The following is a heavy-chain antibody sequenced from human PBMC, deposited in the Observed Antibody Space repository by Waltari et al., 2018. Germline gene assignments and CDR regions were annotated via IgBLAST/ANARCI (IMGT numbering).Heavy chain of an antibody. D-gene: IGHD3-9*01. Sequence: QVQLQESGPGLVKPSETLSLTCPVSGGSLSSYYWSWIRPPPGKGLERIGYIYYSGSTNYNPSLKSRVTISVDTSKNQFSLKLSSVTAADTAVYYCARAQYYDILTGYYPDYYYYYMDVWGKGTTVTVSS. V-gene: IGHV4-59*01. CDR1: GGSLSSYY. CDR2: IYYSGST. CDR3: ARAQYYDILTGYYPDYYYYYMDV. J-gene: IGHJ6*03.